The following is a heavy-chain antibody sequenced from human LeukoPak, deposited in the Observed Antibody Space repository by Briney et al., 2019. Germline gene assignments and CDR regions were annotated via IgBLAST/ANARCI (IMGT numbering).Heavy chain of an antibody. CDR1: GFTFSSYA. Sequence: PGGSLRLSCAASGFTFSSYAMHWVGQAPGKGLEWVAVIWYDGSNKYYADSVKGRFTISRDNSKNTLYLQMNSLRAEDTAVYYCARDSWSLDYWGQGTLVTVSS. CDR2: IWYDGSNK. D-gene: IGHD6-13*01. J-gene: IGHJ4*02. V-gene: IGHV3-33*01. CDR3: ARDSWSLDY.